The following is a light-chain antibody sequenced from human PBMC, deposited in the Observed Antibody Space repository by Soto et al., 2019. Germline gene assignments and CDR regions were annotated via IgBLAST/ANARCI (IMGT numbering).Light chain of an antibody. CDR1: QNVYNN. V-gene: IGKV3-15*01. Sequence: ESVMTQSLATLSVSPGEGATLSCKASQNVYNNLAWYQQRPSQPPRLLIYDASTRATGISARFSGSGYGTEFTLTISSLQSEDFAVYFCQQCRNWPLTFGGGTKV. J-gene: IGKJ4*01. CDR2: DAS. CDR3: QQCRNWPLT.